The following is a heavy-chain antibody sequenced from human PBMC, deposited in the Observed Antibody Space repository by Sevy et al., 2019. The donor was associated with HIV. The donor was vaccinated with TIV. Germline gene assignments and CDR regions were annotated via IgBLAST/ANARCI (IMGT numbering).Heavy chain of an antibody. CDR2: IRSKANSYAT. D-gene: IGHD4-17*01. Sequence: GGSLRLSCAASGFTFSGSAMHWVRRASGKGLEWVGRIRSKANSYATAYAASVKGRFTISRDDSKNTAYLQMNSLKTEDTAVYYCTRPGLRNWFDPWGQGTLVTVSS. V-gene: IGHV3-73*01. CDR3: TRPGLRNWFDP. J-gene: IGHJ5*02. CDR1: GFTFSGSA.